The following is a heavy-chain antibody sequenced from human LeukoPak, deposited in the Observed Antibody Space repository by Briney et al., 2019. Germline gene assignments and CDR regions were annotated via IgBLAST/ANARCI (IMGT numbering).Heavy chain of an antibody. D-gene: IGHD6-19*01. CDR1: GFTFSSYG. CDR3: AKDGVEQWLAYYFDY. Sequence: GRSLILSCAASGFTFSSYGMHWVRQAPGKGLEWVAAISYDGNNKYYADSVKGRLTISRDNSKNTLYVQMNSLRAEDTAVYYCAKDGVEQWLAYYFDYWGQGTLVTVSS. V-gene: IGHV3-30*18. J-gene: IGHJ4*02. CDR2: ISYDGNNK.